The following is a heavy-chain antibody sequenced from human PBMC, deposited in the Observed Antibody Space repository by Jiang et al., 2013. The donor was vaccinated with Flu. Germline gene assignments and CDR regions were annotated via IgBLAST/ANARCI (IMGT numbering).Heavy chain of an antibody. J-gene: IGHJ4*02. CDR2: ISYDGSNK. V-gene: IGHV3-30*04. CDR3: ARELQGVTDY. Sequence: AASGFTFSSYAMHWVRQAPGKGLEWVAVISYDGSNKYYADSVKGRFTISRDNSKNTLYLQMNSLRAEDTAVYYCARELQGVTDYWGQGTLVTVSS. D-gene: IGHD3-10*01. CDR1: GFTFSSYA.